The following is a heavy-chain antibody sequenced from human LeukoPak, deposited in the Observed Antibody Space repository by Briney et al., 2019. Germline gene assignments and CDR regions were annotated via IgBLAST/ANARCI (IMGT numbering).Heavy chain of an antibody. V-gene: IGHV4-39*01. CDR3: ARRPPGSSWYFDY. CDR2: IYYSGST. Sequence: PSETLSLTCTVSGGSISSSSYYWGWIRQPPGKGLEWIGSIYYSGSTYYNPSLKSRVTISVDTSKNQFSLKLSSVTAADTAVYYCARRPPGSSWYFDYWGQGTLVTVSS. CDR1: GGSISSSSYY. D-gene: IGHD6-13*01. J-gene: IGHJ4*02.